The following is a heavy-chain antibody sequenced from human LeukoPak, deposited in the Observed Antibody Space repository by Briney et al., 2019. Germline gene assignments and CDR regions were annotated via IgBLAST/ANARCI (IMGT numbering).Heavy chain of an antibody. J-gene: IGHJ6*03. D-gene: IGHD2-21*02. Sequence: SETLSLTCAVYGGSFSGYYWSWIRQPPGKGLEWIGEINHSGSTNYNPSLKSRVPISVDTSKKQFSLKLSSVTAADTAVYYCARVRGERSDWGDYYYYYMDVWGKGTTVTVSS. CDR1: GGSFSGYY. CDR2: INHSGST. CDR3: ARVRGERSDWGDYYYYYMDV. V-gene: IGHV4-34*01.